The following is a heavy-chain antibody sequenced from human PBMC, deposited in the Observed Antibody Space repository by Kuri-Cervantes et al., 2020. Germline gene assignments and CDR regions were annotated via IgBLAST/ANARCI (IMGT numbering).Heavy chain of an antibody. CDR1: GFSFDDYA. CDR2: IRWKSGSI. J-gene: IGHJ6*03. D-gene: IGHD6-13*01. V-gene: IGHV3-9*01. CDR3: AKSSAKTVAAASSGPDYYYYYYYMDV. Sequence: SLKISCAASGFSFDDYAMHWVRQAPGKGLEWVSGIRWKSGSIDYADSMKVRFTISRDNAKNSLYLQMNSLRAEDTALYYCAKSSAKTVAAASSGPDYYYYYYYMDVWGKGTTVTVSS.